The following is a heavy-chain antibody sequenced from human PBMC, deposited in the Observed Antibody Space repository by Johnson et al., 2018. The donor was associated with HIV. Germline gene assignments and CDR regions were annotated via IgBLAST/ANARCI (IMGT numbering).Heavy chain of an antibody. D-gene: IGHD6-19*01. J-gene: IGHJ3*02. Sequence: VQLVESGGGVVQPGGSLRLSCAASGFTFSSYGMHWVRQAPGKGLEWVAVISYDGSNKYYADFVKGRFTISRDNSKNTLYLQMNSLRAEDTAVYYCGALAGIVSAFDIWAKGQWSPSLQ. CDR1: GFTFSSYG. CDR2: ISYDGSNK. V-gene: IGHV3-30*06. CDR3: GALAGIVSAFDI.